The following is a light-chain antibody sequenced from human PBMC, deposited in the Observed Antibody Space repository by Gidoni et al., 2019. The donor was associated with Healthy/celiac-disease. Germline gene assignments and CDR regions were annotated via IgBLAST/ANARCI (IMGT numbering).Light chain of an antibody. CDR1: SSDVGGYNY. V-gene: IGLV2-8*01. Sequence: QSALPHPPSASGSPGQSVTISCTGTSSDVGGYNYVSWYQQHPGKAPKLMIYEVSKRPSGVPDRFSGYKSGNTASLTVSGLQAEDEADYYCSSYAGSNNLGVFGGGTKLTVL. J-gene: IGLJ3*02. CDR2: EVS. CDR3: SSYAGSNNLGV.